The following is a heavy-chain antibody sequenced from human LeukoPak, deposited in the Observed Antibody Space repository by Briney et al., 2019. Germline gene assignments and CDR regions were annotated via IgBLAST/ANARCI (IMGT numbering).Heavy chain of an antibody. J-gene: IGHJ6*03. V-gene: IGHV3-23*01. CDR2: ISGSGGST. CDR1: GFSFSTYA. Sequence: GGSLRLPCAASGFSFSTYAMSWVRQAPGKGLEWVSAISGSGGSTYYAVSVKGRFTVSRDNSKNTLYLQMNSLRAEDTAIYYCAKEAIPAAILYYYYMDVWGKGTTVTVSS. D-gene: IGHD2-2*01. CDR3: AKEAIPAAILYYYYMDV.